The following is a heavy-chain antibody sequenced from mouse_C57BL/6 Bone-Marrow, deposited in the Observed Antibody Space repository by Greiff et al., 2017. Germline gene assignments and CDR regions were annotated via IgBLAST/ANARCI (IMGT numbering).Heavy chain of an antibody. J-gene: IGHJ3*01. Sequence: EVKVVESGGGLVKPGGSLKLSCAASGFNFSDYGMHWVRQAPEKGLEWVAYISSGSSTIYYADTVKGRFTISRDNAKDTLFLHMTSLRSEDTAMYYCARLFAYWGQGTLVTVSA. CDR1: GFNFSDYG. CDR3: ARLFAY. CDR2: ISSGSSTI. V-gene: IGHV5-17*01.